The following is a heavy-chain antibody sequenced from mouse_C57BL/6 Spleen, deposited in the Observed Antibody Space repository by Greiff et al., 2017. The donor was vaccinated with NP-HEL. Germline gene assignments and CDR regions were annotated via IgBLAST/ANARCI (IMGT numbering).Heavy chain of an antibody. CDR2: IHPNSGST. Sequence: QVQLQQPGAELVKPGASVKLSCKASGYTFTSYWMHWVKQRPGQGLEWIGMIHPNSGSTNYNEKFKSKATLTVDKSSSTAYMQLSSLTSEDSAVFHCARERLSGTEYLDYWGKGTTLTVSS. CDR1: GYTFTSYW. CDR3: ARERLSGTEYLDY. J-gene: IGHJ2*01. D-gene: IGHD4-1*01. V-gene: IGHV1-64*01.